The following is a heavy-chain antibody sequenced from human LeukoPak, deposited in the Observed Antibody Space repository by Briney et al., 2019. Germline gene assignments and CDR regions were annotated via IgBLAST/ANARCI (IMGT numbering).Heavy chain of an antibody. CDR1: GYTFTGYY. D-gene: IGHD4-23*01. V-gene: IGHV1-2*02. J-gene: IGHJ4*02. CDR2: INPNSGGT. Sequence: ASVKVSCKASGYTFTGYYMHWVRQAPGQGLEWMGWINPNSGGTNYAQKFQGRVTMTRDTSISTAYMELSRLRSDDTAVYYCGRDLIDYGGNIVYWGQGTLVTASS. CDR3: GRDLIDYGGNIVY.